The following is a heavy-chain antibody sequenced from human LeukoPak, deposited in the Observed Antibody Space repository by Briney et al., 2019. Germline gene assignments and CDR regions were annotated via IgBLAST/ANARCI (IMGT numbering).Heavy chain of an antibody. CDR3: AKDLWFGESLGPFFDY. Sequence: PGGSLRLSCAASGFTFDDYAMHWVRQAPGKGLEWVSGISWNSGSIGYADSVKGRFTISRDNAKNSLYLQMNSLRAEDTALYYCAKDLWFGESLGPFFDYWGQGTLVTVSS. V-gene: IGHV3-9*01. CDR2: ISWNSGSI. CDR1: GFTFDDYA. D-gene: IGHD3-10*01. J-gene: IGHJ4*02.